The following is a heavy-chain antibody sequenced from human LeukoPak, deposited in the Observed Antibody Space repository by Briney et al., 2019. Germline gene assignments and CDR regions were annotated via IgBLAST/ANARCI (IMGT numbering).Heavy chain of an antibody. CDR3: ARDCSGGSCLGY. Sequence: PGRSLRLSCAASGFTFSSYAVHWVRQAPGKGLEWVAVISYDGSNKYYADSVKGRFTISRDNSKNTLYLQMNSLRAEDTAVYYCARDCSGGSCLGYWGQGTLVTVSS. V-gene: IGHV3-30*04. CDR1: GFTFSSYA. D-gene: IGHD2-15*01. CDR2: ISYDGSNK. J-gene: IGHJ4*02.